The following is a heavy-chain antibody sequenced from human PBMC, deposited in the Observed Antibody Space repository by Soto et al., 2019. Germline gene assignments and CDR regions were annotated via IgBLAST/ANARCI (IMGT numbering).Heavy chain of an antibody. CDR2: IRSKANSYAT. J-gene: IGHJ4*02. D-gene: IGHD1-1*01. Sequence: EVQLVESGGGLVQPGGSLKLSCAASGFTFSGSAMHWVRQASGKGLEWVGRIRSKANSYATAYAASVKGRFTISRDDSKNTAYLQMNSLKTEDTAVYYCTREPPNEVTADRALDYWGQGTLVTVSS. CDR3: TREPPNEVTADRALDY. V-gene: IGHV3-73*02. CDR1: GFTFSGSA.